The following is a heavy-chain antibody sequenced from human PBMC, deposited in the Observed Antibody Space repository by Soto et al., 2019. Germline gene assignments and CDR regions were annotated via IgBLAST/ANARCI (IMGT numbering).Heavy chain of an antibody. CDR3: ARESVWFGELPTGMDV. J-gene: IGHJ6*02. Sequence: GGSLRLSCAASGFTFSSYAMHWVRQAPGKGLEWVAVISYDGSNKYYADSVKGRFTISRDNSKNTLYLQMNSLRAEDTAVYYCARESVWFGELPTGMDVWGQGTTVTVSS. CDR2: ISYDGSNK. D-gene: IGHD3-10*01. CDR1: GFTFSSYA. V-gene: IGHV3-30-3*01.